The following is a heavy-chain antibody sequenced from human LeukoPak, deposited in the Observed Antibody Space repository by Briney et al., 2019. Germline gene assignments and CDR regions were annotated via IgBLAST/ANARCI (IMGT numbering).Heavy chain of an antibody. D-gene: IGHD2-8*01. Sequence: SETLSLTCTVSGGSISSGDYYWSWIRQPPGKGLEWIGYIYYSGSTNYNPSLKSRVTISVDTSKNQFSLKLSSVTAADTAVYYCASVGGYCTNGVCLPEYFQHWGQGTLVTVSS. CDR2: IYYSGST. J-gene: IGHJ1*01. V-gene: IGHV4-61*08. CDR1: GGSISSGDYY. CDR3: ASVGGYCTNGVCLPEYFQH.